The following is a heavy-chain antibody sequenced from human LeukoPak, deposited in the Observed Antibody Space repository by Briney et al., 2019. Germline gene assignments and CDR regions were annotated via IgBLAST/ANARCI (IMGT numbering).Heavy chain of an antibody. CDR1: GFTFSNAW. CDR3: TTTPDCDYVWGSSYYFDY. CDR2: IKSKTDGGTT. J-gene: IGHJ4*02. D-gene: IGHD3-16*01. Sequence: PGGSLRLSCAASGFTFSNAWMSWVRQAPGKGLEWVGRIKSKTDGGTTDYAAPVKGRFTISRDDSKNRLYLQMNSLKTEDTAVYYCTTTPDCDYVWGSSYYFDYWGQGTLVTVSS. V-gene: IGHV3-15*01.